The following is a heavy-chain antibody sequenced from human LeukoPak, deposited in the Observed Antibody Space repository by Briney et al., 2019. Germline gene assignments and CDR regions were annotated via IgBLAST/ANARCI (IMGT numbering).Heavy chain of an antibody. D-gene: IGHD6-13*01. CDR3: AREYSSSWYGDYFDY. CDR2: IKQDGSEK. CDR1: GFTFSSYW. J-gene: IGHJ4*02. Sequence: GGSLRLSCAASGFTFSSYWMSWVRQAPGKGLEWVANIKQDGSEKYYVDSVKGRFTISRDNAKNSLYLQMNSLRAEDTAVYYCAREYSSSWYGDYFDYWGQGTLVTVSS. V-gene: IGHV3-7*01.